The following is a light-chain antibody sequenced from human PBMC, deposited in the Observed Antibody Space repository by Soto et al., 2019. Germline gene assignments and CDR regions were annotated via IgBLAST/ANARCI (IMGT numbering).Light chain of an antibody. CDR1: QNVYNN. Sequence: EIVMTQSPATLSASPGAGATLSCTAGQNVYNNLAWYQQRPGQPPRLLIYDASTRATGISARFSGSGYGTEFTLTISRLQSEDFAVYFCQQCRNWALTFGGGNKVEIK. CDR2: DAS. J-gene: IGKJ4*01. CDR3: QQCRNWALT. V-gene: IGKV3-15*01.